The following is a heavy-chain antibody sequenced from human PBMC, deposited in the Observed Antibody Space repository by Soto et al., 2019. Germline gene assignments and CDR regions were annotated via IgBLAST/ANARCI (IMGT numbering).Heavy chain of an antibody. CDR2: ISSSSSYI. J-gene: IGHJ3*02. CDR1: GFTFSSYS. V-gene: IGHV3-21*01. CDR3: ARERVHSGYDAFDI. Sequence: GGSLRLSCAASGFTFSSYSMNWVRQAPGKGLEWVSSISSSSSYIYYADSVKGRFTISRDNAKNSLYLQMNSLRAEDTAVYYCARERVHSGYDAFDIWGQGTKVTVSS. D-gene: IGHD5-12*01.